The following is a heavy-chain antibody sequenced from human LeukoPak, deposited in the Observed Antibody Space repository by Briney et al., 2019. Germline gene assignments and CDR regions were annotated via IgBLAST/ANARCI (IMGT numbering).Heavy chain of an antibody. Sequence: ASVKVSCKASGYTFTGYYIHWVRQAPGQGLEWMGWINPNSGGTNYAQKFQGRVTMTRDTSISTAYMELSRLRSDDTAVYYCARGIVGATPSGYWGQGTLVTVSS. CDR3: ARGIVGATPSGY. CDR2: INPNSGGT. D-gene: IGHD1-26*01. J-gene: IGHJ4*02. CDR1: GYTFTGYY. V-gene: IGHV1-2*02.